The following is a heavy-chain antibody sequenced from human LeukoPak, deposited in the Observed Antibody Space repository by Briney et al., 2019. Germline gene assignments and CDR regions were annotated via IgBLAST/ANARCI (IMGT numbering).Heavy chain of an antibody. J-gene: IGHJ3*02. D-gene: IGHD2-15*01. CDR3: GRVSCGGNCYSLIGTFDI. CDR2: INPSGGRK. Sequence: ASVKVSCKASGYTFTSYYMHWVRQAPGQELDGMGIINPSGGRKKNAQKFQARVTITADESTSTAYMEMSSLRSEDTAVYYCGRVSCGGNCYSLIGTFDIWGQGTIVTVSS. CDR1: GYTFTSYY. V-gene: IGHV1-46*01.